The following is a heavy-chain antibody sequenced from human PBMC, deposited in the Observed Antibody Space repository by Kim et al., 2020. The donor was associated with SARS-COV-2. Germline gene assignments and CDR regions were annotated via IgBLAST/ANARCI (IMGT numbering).Heavy chain of an antibody. Sequence: SETLSLTCTVSGGSISTSHYYWAWIRQPPGKGLEWIGTVYHRGSTYYTPSLKSRLTISVDTTRDQVSLRLTSVTAADTAIYNCARRTEEGGYFDYWGQGTLVTVSS. D-gene: IGHD3-16*01. CDR1: GGSISTSHYY. CDR3: ARRTEEGGYFDY. V-gene: IGHV4-39*01. J-gene: IGHJ4*02. CDR2: VYHRGST.